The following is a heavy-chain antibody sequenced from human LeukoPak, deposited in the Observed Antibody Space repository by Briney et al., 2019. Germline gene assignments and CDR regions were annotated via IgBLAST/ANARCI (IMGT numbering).Heavy chain of an antibody. CDR3: ASRNYYDSSGLLDY. D-gene: IGHD3-22*01. J-gene: IGHJ4*02. CDR1: GFTVSSNY. V-gene: IGHV3-53*01. Sequence: GGSLRLSCAASGFTVSSNYMSWVRQAPGKGLEWVSVIYSSGSTYYADSVKGRFTISRDNSKNTLYLQMNSLRAEDTAVYYCASRNYYDSSGLLDYWGQGTLVTVSS. CDR2: IYSSGST.